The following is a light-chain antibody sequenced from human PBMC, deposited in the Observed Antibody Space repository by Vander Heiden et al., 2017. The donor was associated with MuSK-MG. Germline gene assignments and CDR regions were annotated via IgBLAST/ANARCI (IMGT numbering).Light chain of an antibody. CDR1: QSISSW. J-gene: IGKJ1*01. CDR2: KAS. Sequence: DIQMTQSPSTLSASVGDRVTITCRASQSISSWLAWYQQKPGKAPKLLIYKASSLESGVPSRFSGSGSGTEFTLTISSLQPDDFATYYCQQDYSYSRRFGQGTKVEIK. CDR3: QQDYSYSRR. V-gene: IGKV1-5*03.